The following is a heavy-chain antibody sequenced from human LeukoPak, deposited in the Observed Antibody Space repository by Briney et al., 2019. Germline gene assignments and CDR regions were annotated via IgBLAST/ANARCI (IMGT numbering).Heavy chain of an antibody. J-gene: IGHJ5*01. CDR3: ARGDDYKSSLFDS. V-gene: IGHV4-59*11. CDR1: GDSMSSHY. CDR2: ISYTGTI. Sequence: PSETLSLTCTVAGDSMSSHYWNWIRQPPRKRPEWIGYISYTGTIKYNPSVKSRVTMSLDASMNQFSLKLTSVTTADTVVYYCARGDDYKSSLFDSWGQGTLVTVSS. D-gene: IGHD5-24*01.